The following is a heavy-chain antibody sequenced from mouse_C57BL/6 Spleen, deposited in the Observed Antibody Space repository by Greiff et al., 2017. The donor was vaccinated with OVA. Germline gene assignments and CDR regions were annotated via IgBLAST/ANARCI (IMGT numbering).Heavy chain of an antibody. V-gene: IGHV1-64*01. Sequence: QVQLKQPGAELVKPGASVKLSCKASGYTFTSYWMHWVKQRPGQGLEWIGMIHPNSGSTNYNEKFKSKATLTVDKSSSTAYMQLSSLTSEDSAVYYCARSSYDGYAWFAYWGQGTLVTVSA. J-gene: IGHJ3*01. CDR1: GYTFTSYW. D-gene: IGHD2-3*01. CDR2: IHPNSGST. CDR3: ARSSYDGYAWFAY.